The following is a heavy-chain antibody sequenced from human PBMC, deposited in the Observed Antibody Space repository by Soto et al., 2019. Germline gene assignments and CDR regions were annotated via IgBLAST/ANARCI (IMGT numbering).Heavy chain of an antibody. D-gene: IGHD2-15*01. V-gene: IGHV4-4*07. CDR2: ISASGST. CDR3: ASTGLPELKGAVDI. CDR1: GGSISSYY. J-gene: IGHJ3*02. Sequence: QVQLQESGPGLLKTSETLSLTCTVSGGSISSYYWSWIRQPAGKGLEWVGRISASGSTNYNASHKRRVTMSVDTSKNQFSLKLTSVTAADTAVYYCASTGLPELKGAVDIWGQGTMVTVSP.